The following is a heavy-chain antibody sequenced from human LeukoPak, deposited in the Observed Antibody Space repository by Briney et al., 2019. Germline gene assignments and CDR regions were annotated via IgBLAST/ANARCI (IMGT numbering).Heavy chain of an antibody. D-gene: IGHD3-22*01. CDR2: ISGGGVAI. CDR1: GFTFSNHA. CDR3: AKDGFDYYDSSGYYYFNY. J-gene: IGHJ4*02. V-gene: IGHV3-23*01. Sequence: GGSLRLSCLASGFTFSNHAMSWVRQAPGKGLQWVSAISGGGVAIYYADSVKGRFTISRDNSKNTLYLQMNSLRAEDTAVYYCAKDGFDYYDSSGYYYFNYWGQGTLVTVSS.